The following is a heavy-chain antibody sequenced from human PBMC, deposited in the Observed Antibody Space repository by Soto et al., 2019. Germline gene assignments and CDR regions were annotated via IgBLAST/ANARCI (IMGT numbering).Heavy chain of an antibody. J-gene: IGHJ6*03. CDR1: GFSFSSYA. D-gene: IGHD2-2*01. CDR2: ISVSGGRT. CDR3: AKPPGYCSSTSCYDSYYYYMDV. V-gene: IGHV3-23*01. Sequence: GGSLRLSCAASGFSFSSYAMSWVRQAPGKGLEWVSGISVSGGRTYYADSVKGRSTISRDKSKCTLYLQMNSLRAEDTAIYYCAKPPGYCSSTSCYDSYYYYMDVWGKGTTVTVSS.